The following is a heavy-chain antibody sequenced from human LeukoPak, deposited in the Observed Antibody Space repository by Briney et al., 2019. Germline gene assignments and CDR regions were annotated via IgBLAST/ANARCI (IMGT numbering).Heavy chain of an antibody. V-gene: IGHV4-39*01. D-gene: IGHD5-12*01. J-gene: IGHJ4*02. CDR1: GGSIRSSYYY. CDR2: IYDSGST. Sequence: SETLSLTCTVSGGSIRSSYYYWGWIRQPPGKGLEWIGSIYDSGSTYYNPSLKSRVTISVDTSKNQFSLKLNSVTAADTAVYYCARGTNIGAGNYDSWGQGTLVIVSS. CDR3: ARGTNIGAGNYDS.